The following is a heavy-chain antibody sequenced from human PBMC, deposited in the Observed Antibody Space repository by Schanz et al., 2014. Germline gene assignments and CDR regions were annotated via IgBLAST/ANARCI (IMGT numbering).Heavy chain of an antibody. D-gene: IGHD6-19*01. V-gene: IGHV1-18*01. Sequence: QVQLVQSGAEVKKPGASVKVSCKASGYTFTSHGISWVRQAPGQGLEWMGWITAYNGNTNYAQKLQGRVTMTTDTSTSTAYMELRSLRSDDTAVYYCARGGYSSGWYDRDIAHFDYWGQGTLVTGSS. CDR2: ITAYNGNT. CDR1: GYTFTSHG. CDR3: ARGGYSSGWYDRDIAHFDY. J-gene: IGHJ4*02.